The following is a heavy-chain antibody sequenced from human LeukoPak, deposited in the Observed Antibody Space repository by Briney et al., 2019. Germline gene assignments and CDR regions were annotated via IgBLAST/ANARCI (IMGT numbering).Heavy chain of an antibody. CDR1: GYPFTSYR. D-gene: IGHD3-16*01. CDR2: ISAYNGNT. J-gene: IGHJ4*02. Sequence: ASVKVSCKASGYPFTSYRISWVRQAPRQRLEGMGYISAYNGNTNYAQKLQGRVTMTTDTSTSTAYMELRSLRSDDTAVYYCARGAPVNVRGNFDYWGQGTLVTVSS. CDR3: ARGAPVNVRGNFDY. V-gene: IGHV1-18*01.